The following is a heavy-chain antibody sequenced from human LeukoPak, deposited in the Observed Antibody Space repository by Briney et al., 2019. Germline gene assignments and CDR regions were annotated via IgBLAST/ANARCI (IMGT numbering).Heavy chain of an antibody. Sequence: PSETLSLTCNVSGGSITSSYWSWVRQPPGKGLEWIGYIYYTGNINYNPSLKSRVTISVDTSKNQFSLKLSSVTAADTAVYYCARDSITFGGVIVYFDYWGQGTLVTVSS. J-gene: IGHJ4*02. CDR3: ARDSITFGGVIVYFDY. V-gene: IGHV4-59*01. CDR2: IYYTGNI. CDR1: GGSITSSY. D-gene: IGHD3-16*02.